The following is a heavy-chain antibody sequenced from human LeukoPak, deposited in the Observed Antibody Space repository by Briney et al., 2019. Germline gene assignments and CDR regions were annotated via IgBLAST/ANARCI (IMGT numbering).Heavy chain of an antibody. Sequence: GGSLRLSCAASGFTFSSYAMSWVRQAPGKGLGWVSAISGSGGSTYYADSVKGRFTISRDNAKNSLYLQMNSLRAEDTAVYYCARDSYYDSSGYYYRARFDYWGQGTLVTVSS. CDR2: ISGSGGST. J-gene: IGHJ4*02. CDR3: ARDSYYDSSGYYYRARFDY. D-gene: IGHD3-22*01. V-gene: IGHV3-23*01. CDR1: GFTFSSYA.